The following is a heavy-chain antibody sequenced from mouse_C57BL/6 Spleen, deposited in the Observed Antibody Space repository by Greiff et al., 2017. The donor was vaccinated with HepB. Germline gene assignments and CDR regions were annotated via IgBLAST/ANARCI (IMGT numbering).Heavy chain of an antibody. V-gene: IGHV1-64*01. J-gene: IGHJ2*01. CDR1: GYTFTSYW. CDR3: ARERTGTSRFDY. D-gene: IGHD4-1*01. CDR2: IHPNSGST. Sequence: VQLQQPGAELVKPGASVKLSCKASGYTFTSYWMHWVKQRPGQGLEWIGMIHPNSGSTNYNEKFKSKATLTVDKSSSTAYMQLSSLTSEDSAVYYCARERTGTSRFDYWGQGTTLTVSS.